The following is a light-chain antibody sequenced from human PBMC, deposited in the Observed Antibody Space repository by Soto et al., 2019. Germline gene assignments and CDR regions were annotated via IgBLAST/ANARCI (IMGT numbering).Light chain of an antibody. V-gene: IGLV2-8*01. CDR1: RYDVGGYNY. J-gene: IGLJ3*02. CDR3: CSYAGGNNLKV. Sequence: QSALTQPPSASGSPGQSVTISCTGTRYDVGGYNYVSWYQQHPGKAPKVMIYEVSKRPSGVPDRFSGSKSGNTASLIVSGLQAEDEADYYCCSYAGGNNLKVLGGGTKLTVL. CDR2: EVS.